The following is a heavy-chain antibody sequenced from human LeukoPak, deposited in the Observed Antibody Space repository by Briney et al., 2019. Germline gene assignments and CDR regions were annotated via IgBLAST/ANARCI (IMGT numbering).Heavy chain of an antibody. J-gene: IGHJ4*02. D-gene: IGHD3-22*01. CDR2: INHSGST. V-gene: IGHV4-34*01. CDR1: GGSFSGYY. CDR3: ARGLTGPDYYDSSGYFDY. Sequence: SETLSLTCAVYGGSFSGYYWSWIRQPPGKGLEWIREINHSGSTNYNPSLKSRVTISVDTSKNQFSLKLSSVTAADTAVYYCARGLTGPDYYDSSGYFDYWGQGTLVTVSS.